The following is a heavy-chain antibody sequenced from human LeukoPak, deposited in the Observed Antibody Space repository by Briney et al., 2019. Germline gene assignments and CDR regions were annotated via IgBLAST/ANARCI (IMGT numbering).Heavy chain of an antibody. V-gene: IGHV1-2*02. CDR3: ARDPLNYYDSSASYRGDAFDM. CDR2: INPKSSGT. Sequence: ASVKVSCKSSGYTFTDYYMHWVRQAPGQGLEWMGWINPKSSGTNYAQNFQGRVTITRDTSATTAYMELSSLRTEDMAVYYCARDPLNYYDSSASYRGDAFDMWGQGTMVTVSS. CDR1: GYTFTDYY. J-gene: IGHJ3*02. D-gene: IGHD3-22*01.